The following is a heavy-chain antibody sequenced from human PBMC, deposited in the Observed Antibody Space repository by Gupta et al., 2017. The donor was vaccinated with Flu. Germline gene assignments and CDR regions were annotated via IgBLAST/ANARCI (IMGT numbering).Heavy chain of an antibody. Sequence: EVQLVESGGTLVQSGGSLRLSCAASGFTFSTYNMFWVRQAPGKGPELISFISTSSSIINYADSVKGRFTVSRDNGKNLLYLQMSSLRDEDTAVYYCARVYSGYYFGYWGQGTLVTVSS. D-gene: IGHD3-22*01. CDR3: ARVYSGYYFGY. J-gene: IGHJ4*02. CDR2: ISTSSSII. V-gene: IGHV3-48*02. CDR1: GFTFSTYN.